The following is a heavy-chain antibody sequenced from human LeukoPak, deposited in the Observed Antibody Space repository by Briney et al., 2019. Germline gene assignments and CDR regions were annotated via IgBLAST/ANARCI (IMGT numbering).Heavy chain of an antibody. Sequence: GSLRLSCAASGFTFSSYWMSWVRQAPGKGLEWVANIKQDGSEKYYVDSVKGRFTISRDNAKNSLYLQMNSLRAEDTAVYYCAKEIWFGETYYFDYWGQGTLVTVSS. CDR1: GFTFSSYW. D-gene: IGHD3-10*01. J-gene: IGHJ4*02. V-gene: IGHV3-7*01. CDR3: AKEIWFGETYYFDY. CDR2: IKQDGSEK.